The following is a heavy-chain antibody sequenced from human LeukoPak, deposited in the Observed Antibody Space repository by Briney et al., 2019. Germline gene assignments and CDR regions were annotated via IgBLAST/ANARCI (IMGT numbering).Heavy chain of an antibody. CDR1: GYTFTSYY. CDR2: INPSGGST. J-gene: IGHJ4*02. V-gene: IGHV1-46*01. CDR3: ATTSGYYFIFDY. D-gene: IGHD3-22*01. Sequence: AASVKVSCKASGYTFTSYYMHWVRQAPGQGLEWMGIINPSGGSTSYAQRFQGRVTMTRDMSTSSVYMELSSLRSEDTAVYYCATTSGYYFIFDYWGQGTLVTVSS.